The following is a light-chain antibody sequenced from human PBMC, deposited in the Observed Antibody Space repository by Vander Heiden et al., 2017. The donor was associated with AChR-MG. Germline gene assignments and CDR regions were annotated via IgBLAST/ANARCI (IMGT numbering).Light chain of an antibody. CDR3: AAWDDSLNVVV. V-gene: IGLV1-44*01. J-gene: IGLJ2*01. CDR2: NNN. CDR1: SSNIGSNT. Sequence: QSVLPQPPSASGTPGQRVTISCSGSSSNIGSNTVNWYQQLPGTAPKLLSYNNNQRPSGVPDRFSGSKSGTSAALAISGLQSEDEADYYCAAWDDSLNVVVFGGGTKLTVL.